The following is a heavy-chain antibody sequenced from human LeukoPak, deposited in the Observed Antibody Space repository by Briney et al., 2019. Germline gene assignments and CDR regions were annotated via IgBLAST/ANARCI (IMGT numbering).Heavy chain of an antibody. J-gene: IGHJ4*02. CDR1: GGSISSYY. CDR2: IYTSGST. Sequence: SETLSLTCTVSGGSISSYYWSWIRQPAGKGVEWIGRIYTSGSTHYNPSLKSRVTMSVDTSKNQLSLNLSSVTAADTAVYYCARGGLWFGELADYWGQGTLVTVSS. V-gene: IGHV4-4*07. CDR3: ARGGLWFGELADY. D-gene: IGHD3-10*01.